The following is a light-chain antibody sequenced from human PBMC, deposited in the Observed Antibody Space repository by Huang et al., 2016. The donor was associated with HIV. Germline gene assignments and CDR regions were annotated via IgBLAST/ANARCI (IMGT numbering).Light chain of an antibody. V-gene: IGKV3-15*01. CDR1: ESVGRT. CDR3: QQYNNWPPVT. J-gene: IGKJ5*01. CDR2: GAS. Sequence: ETVMTQSPATLSVSPGERVTLSCRASESVGRTLAWYQQTPGQAPRLLIYGASTRATGVPPRFSGRGSGTEFTLSISSLQSEDFAVYYCQQYNNWPPVTFGQGTRLEMK.